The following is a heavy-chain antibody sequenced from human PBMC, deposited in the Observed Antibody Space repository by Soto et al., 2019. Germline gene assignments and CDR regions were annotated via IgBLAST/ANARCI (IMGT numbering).Heavy chain of an antibody. Sequence: SETLSLTCTVSGGSVSSGSYYWSWIRQPPGKGLEWIGYIYYSGSTNYNPSLKSRVTISVDTSKNQFSLKLSSVTAADTAVYYCARDRHYYYDSSGYYYWSGWFDPWGQGTLVTVSS. V-gene: IGHV4-61*01. CDR3: ARDRHYYYDSSGYYYWSGWFDP. J-gene: IGHJ5*02. CDR1: GGSVSSGSYY. CDR2: IYYSGST. D-gene: IGHD3-22*01.